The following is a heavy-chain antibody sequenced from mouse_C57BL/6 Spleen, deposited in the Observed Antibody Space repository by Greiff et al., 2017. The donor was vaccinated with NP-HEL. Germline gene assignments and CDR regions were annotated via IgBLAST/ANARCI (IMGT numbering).Heavy chain of an antibody. CDR2: INPNNGGT. V-gene: IGHV1-26*01. D-gene: IGHD2-5*01. Sequence: EVQLQQSGPELVKPGASVKISCKASGYTFTDYYMNWVKQSHGKSLEWIGDINPNNGGTSYNQKFKGKATLTVDKSSSTAYMELRSLTSEDSAVYYCARGDYYSNYYAMDYWGQGTSVTVSS. CDR3: ARGDYYSNYYAMDY. CDR1: GYTFTDYY. J-gene: IGHJ4*01.